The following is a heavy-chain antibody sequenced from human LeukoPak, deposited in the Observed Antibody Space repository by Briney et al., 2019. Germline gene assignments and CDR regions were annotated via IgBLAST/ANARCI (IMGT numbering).Heavy chain of an antibody. CDR3: ARGSSWYGTGGFDY. J-gene: IGHJ4*02. CDR2: IYYSGST. D-gene: IGHD6-13*01. CDR1: GGSISSSNYY. Sequence: PSETLSLTCTVSGGSISSSNYYWAWIRQPPGTGLEWIGSIYYSGSTYYNPSLESRVTISVDTSENHFSLKLSSVTAADSAVYYCARGSSWYGTGGFDYWGQGTLVTVSS. V-gene: IGHV4-39*02.